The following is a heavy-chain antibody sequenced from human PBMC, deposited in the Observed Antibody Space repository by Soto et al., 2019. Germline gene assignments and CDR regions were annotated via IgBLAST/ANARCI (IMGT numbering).Heavy chain of an antibody. J-gene: IGHJ4*02. CDR2: ISYSGST. Sequence: KASETLSLTCTVSSDSISSYYWSWIRQPPGKRLEWIGYISYSGSTDYNPSLKSRVTISGDTSKNQFSLKVSSVTAADTAVYYCASGPSWQLHFDYWGQGTLVTVSS. V-gene: IGHV4-59*01. CDR1: SDSISSYY. D-gene: IGHD6-13*01. CDR3: ASGPSWQLHFDY.